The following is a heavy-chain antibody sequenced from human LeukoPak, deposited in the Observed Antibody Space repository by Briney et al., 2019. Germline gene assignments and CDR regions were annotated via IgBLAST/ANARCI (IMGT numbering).Heavy chain of an antibody. D-gene: IGHD1-26*01. V-gene: IGHV4-59*08. Sequence: PSETLSLTCTVSGGSISSYYWSWIRQPPGKGLEWIGSIYHSGSTYYNPSLKSRVTISVDTSKNQFSLKLSSVTAADTAMYYCARLRRVGATPFDYWGQGTLVTVSS. J-gene: IGHJ4*02. CDR3: ARLRRVGATPFDY. CDR2: IYHSGST. CDR1: GGSISSYY.